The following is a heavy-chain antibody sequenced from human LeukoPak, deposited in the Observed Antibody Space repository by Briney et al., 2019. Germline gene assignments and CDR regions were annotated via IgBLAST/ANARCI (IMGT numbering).Heavy chain of an antibody. V-gene: IGHV3-33*01. CDR2: KWYDGTKE. J-gene: IGHJ4*02. CDR1: GFTFNNYA. D-gene: IGHD6-6*01. CDR3: ARGKYSSSSEFDY. Sequence: GGSLRLSCAASGFTFNNYAMHWVRQAPGKGLEWVAVKWYDGTKENYVDSVKGRFTISRDNSMNTVSLQMNSLRDEDTAVYYCARGKYSSSSEFDYWGQGTLVTVSS.